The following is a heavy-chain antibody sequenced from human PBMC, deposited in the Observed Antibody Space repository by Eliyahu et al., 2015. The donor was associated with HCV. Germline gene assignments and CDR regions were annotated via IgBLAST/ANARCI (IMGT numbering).Heavy chain of an antibody. CDR3: AKGQLRWYPHDGRDAFDI. CDR1: GFXFSSYG. V-gene: IGHV3-30*18. Sequence: QVQLVESGGGVVQPGRSLRLSCAASGFXFSSYGRHWVRQAPGKGLEWVAVISYDGSNKYYADSVKGRFTISRDNSKNTLYLQMNSLRAEDTAVYYCAKGQLRWYPHDGRDAFDIWGQGTMVTVSS. D-gene: IGHD4-23*01. CDR2: ISYDGSNK. J-gene: IGHJ3*02.